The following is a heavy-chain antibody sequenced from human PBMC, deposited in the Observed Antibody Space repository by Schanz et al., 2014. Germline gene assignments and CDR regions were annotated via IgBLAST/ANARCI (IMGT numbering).Heavy chain of an antibody. J-gene: IGHJ4*02. V-gene: IGHV1-69*09. Sequence: QVQLVQSGAEVKKPGASVKVSCKASGYTFTSDSMHWVRQAPGQGLEWMGRIIPILGIANYAQKFQGRVTTAADRSTSTAYMELSSLRSEDAAVYYCARGYGDSPTDYWGQGTLVTVSS. CDR1: GYTFTSDS. CDR3: ARGYGDSPTDY. CDR2: IIPILGIA. D-gene: IGHD4-17*01.